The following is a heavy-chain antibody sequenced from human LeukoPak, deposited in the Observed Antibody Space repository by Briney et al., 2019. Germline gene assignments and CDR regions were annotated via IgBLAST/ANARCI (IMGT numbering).Heavy chain of an antibody. CDR3: ARDLEYSYAPI. CDR2: ISSSSSYI. J-gene: IGHJ4*02. V-gene: IGHV3-21*01. D-gene: IGHD5-18*01. Sequence: GGSLRLSCAASGSTFSSYSMNWVRQAPGKGLEWVSSISSSSSYIYYADSVKGRFTISRDNAKNSLYLQMSSLRAEDTAVYYCARDLEYSYAPIWGQGTLVTVSS. CDR1: GSTFSSYS.